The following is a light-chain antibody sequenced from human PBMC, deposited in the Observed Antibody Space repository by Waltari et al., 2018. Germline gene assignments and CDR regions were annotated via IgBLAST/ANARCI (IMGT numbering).Light chain of an antibody. V-gene: IGKV3-20*01. J-gene: IGKJ2*01. CDR1: QSVSSSY. CDR2: DTS. CDR3: QQYGSSPNT. Sequence: EIVLTQSPGTLSLSPGERATPSCRASQSVSSSYLAWYQQKPGQAPRLLIYDTSNRATGIPDRFSGSGSGTDFTLTISRLEPEDFAVYYCQQYGSSPNTFGQGTKLEI.